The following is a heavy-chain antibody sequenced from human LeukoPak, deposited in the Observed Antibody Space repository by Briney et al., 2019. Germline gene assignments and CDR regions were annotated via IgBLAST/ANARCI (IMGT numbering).Heavy chain of an antibody. CDR1: GGSISIGGYY. J-gene: IGHJ3*02. CDR2: IYFSGSA. D-gene: IGHD1-7*01. Sequence: PSQTLSLTCTVSGGSISIGGYYWSWIRQNPGTGLERIGYIYFSGSAYYNPSLKSRVTISIDKSKNQSYLRLTSVTAADTAVYYCARHATTLEALDIWGQGTMVFVSS. CDR3: ARHATTLEALDI. V-gene: IGHV4-31*03.